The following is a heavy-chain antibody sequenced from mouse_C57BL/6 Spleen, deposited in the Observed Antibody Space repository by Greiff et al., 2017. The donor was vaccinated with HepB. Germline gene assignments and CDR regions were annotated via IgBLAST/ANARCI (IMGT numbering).Heavy chain of an antibody. V-gene: IGHV1-15*01. D-gene: IGHD2-4*01. Sequence: QVQLQQSGAELVRPGASVTLSCKASGYTFTDYEMHWVKQTPVHGLEWIGAIDPETGGTAYNQKFKGKAILTADKSSSTAYMELRSLTSEDSAVYYCTRSRYYDYDGYYFDYWGQGTTLTVAS. CDR1: GYTFTDYE. CDR2: IDPETGGT. CDR3: TRSRYYDYDGYYFDY. J-gene: IGHJ2*01.